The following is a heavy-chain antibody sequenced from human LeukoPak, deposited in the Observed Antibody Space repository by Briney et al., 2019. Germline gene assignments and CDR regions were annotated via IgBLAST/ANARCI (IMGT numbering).Heavy chain of an antibody. CDR2: ISPIFGTA. D-gene: IGHD3-22*01. Sequence: SVKVSCKASGGTFSSYAISWVRQAPGQGLEWMGGISPIFGTANYAQKFQGRVTITTDESTSTAYMELSSLRSEDTAVYYCARVRLCYYDSSGYCDAFDIWGQGTMVTVSS. CDR1: GGTFSSYA. J-gene: IGHJ3*02. CDR3: ARVRLCYYDSSGYCDAFDI. V-gene: IGHV1-69*05.